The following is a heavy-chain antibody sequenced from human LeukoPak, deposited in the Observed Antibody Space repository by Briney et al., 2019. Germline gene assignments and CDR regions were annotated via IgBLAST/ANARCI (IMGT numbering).Heavy chain of an antibody. D-gene: IGHD2-2*01. CDR3: ARDRKYCSSTSCYSHAFDI. J-gene: IGHJ3*02. Sequence: ASVKVSCKASGYTFTSYGISWVRQAPGQGLEWMGWISAYNGNTNYAQKLQGRVTMTTDTSTSTAYMELRSLRSDDTAVYYCARDRKYCSSTSCYSHAFDIWGQGTMVTVSS. CDR1: GYTFTSYG. CDR2: ISAYNGNT. V-gene: IGHV1-18*01.